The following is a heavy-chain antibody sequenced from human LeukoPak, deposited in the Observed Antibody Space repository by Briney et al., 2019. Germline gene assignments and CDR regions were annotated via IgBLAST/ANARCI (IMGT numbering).Heavy chain of an antibody. Sequence: SETLSLTRTVSGGSISSDYWQRIRQPPGKGLEWIGYIYNSGSNNYNPSLKSRVTISIDTSKNQFSLKLTSVTAADTAVYYCATRGYWGQGTLVTVSS. V-gene: IGHV4-59*08. D-gene: IGHD3-10*01. CDR1: GGSISSDY. CDR2: IYNSGSN. J-gene: IGHJ4*02. CDR3: ATRGY.